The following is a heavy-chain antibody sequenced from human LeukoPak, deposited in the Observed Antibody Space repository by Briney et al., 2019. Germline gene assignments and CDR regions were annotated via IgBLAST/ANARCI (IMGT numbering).Heavy chain of an antibody. J-gene: IGHJ4*02. CDR1: GFTFSSYA. V-gene: IGHV3-23*01. D-gene: IGHD6-13*01. CDR2: ISTSGGST. CDR3: ANGYSRKLDY. Sequence: PGGSLRLSCAVSGFTFSSYAMSWVRQAPGKGLERVSAISTSGGSTYYADSVKGRVTISRDNSKNTLYLQMNSLRAEDTAVYYCANGYSRKLDYWGQGTLVTVSS.